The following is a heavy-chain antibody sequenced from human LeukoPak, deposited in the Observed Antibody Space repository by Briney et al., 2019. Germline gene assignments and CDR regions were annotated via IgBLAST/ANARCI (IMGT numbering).Heavy chain of an antibody. CDR3: ARWGRVVPAYISGRRVAFDP. CDR2: INHSGST. Sequence: SETLSLTCAVYGGSFSGYYWSWIRQPPGKGLEWIGEINHSGSTNYNPSLKSRVTISVDTSKNQFSLKLSSVTAADTAVYYCARWGRVVPAYISGRRVAFDPWGQGTLVTVSS. J-gene: IGHJ5*02. D-gene: IGHD2-2*01. CDR1: GGSFSGYY. V-gene: IGHV4-34*01.